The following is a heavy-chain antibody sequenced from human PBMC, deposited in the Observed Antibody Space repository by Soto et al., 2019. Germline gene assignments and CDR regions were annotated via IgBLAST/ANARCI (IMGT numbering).Heavy chain of an antibody. J-gene: IGHJ6*03. Sequence: GGSLRLSCAASGFTFSSYWMSWVRQAPGKGLEWVANIKQDGSEKYYVDSVKGRFTISRDNAKNSLYLQMNSLRAEDTAVYYCARDQRYLRAVAGPNPPYYYYYYYMDVWGKGTTVTVSS. D-gene: IGHD6-19*01. V-gene: IGHV3-7*01. CDR3: ARDQRYLRAVAGPNPPYYYYYYYMDV. CDR1: GFTFSSYW. CDR2: IKQDGSEK.